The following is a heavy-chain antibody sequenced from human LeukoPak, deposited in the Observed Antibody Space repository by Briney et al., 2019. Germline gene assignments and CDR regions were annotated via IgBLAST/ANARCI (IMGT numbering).Heavy chain of an antibody. D-gene: IGHD4-17*01. V-gene: IGHV3-30-3*01. CDR2: ISYDGSNK. CDR1: GFTFSSYA. Sequence: GGSLRLSCAASGFTFSSYAMHWVRQAPGKGLEWVAVISYDGSNKYHADSVKGRFTISRDNSKNTLYLQMNSLRAEDTAVYYCARSSPFDYGDYDYWGQGTLVTVSS. CDR3: ARSSPFDYGDYDY. J-gene: IGHJ4*02.